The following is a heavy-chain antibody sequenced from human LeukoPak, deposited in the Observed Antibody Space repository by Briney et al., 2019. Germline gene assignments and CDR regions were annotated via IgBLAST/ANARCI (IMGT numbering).Heavy chain of an antibody. CDR3: AKDWHTVTSFDY. CDR1: GFTFGSYG. CDR2: ISYDGRNK. D-gene: IGHD4-17*01. V-gene: IGHV3-30*18. Sequence: GRSLRLSCAASGFTFGSYGMHWVRQAPGKGLEWVAVISYDGRNKYYVDSVKGRFTISRDNSKNTLYLQMNSLRAEDTAAYYCAKDWHTVTSFDYWGQGTLVTVSS. J-gene: IGHJ4*02.